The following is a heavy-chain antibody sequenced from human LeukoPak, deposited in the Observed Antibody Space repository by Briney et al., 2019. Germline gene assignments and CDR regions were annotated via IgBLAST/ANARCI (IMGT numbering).Heavy chain of an antibody. V-gene: IGHV1-18*01. CDR1: GYTFTSYA. CDR2: ISAYNGNT. Sequence: ASVKVSCKASGYTFTSYAISWVRQAPGQGLEWMGWISAYNGNTNYAQKLQGRVTMTTDTSTSTAYMELRSLRSDDTAVYYCARDSSPDDFWSGYLSPTLQAYYMDVWGKGTTVTVSS. CDR3: ARDSSPDDFWSGYLSPTLQAYYMDV. D-gene: IGHD3-3*01. J-gene: IGHJ6*03.